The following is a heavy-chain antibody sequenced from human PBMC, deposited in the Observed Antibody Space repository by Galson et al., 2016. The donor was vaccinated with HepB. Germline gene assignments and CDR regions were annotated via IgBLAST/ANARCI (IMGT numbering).Heavy chain of an antibody. Sequence: SLRLSCAASGFTFSTYSMNWVRQAPGKGLEWVSYINDISSHTYYADSVKGRFTISRDNAKKSLYFQMNSPRDEDTAVYYCVRSNGQRLASDAFDMWGQGTMVTVSS. V-gene: IGHV3-48*02. CDR1: GFTFSTYS. CDR3: VRSNGQRLASDAFDM. CDR2: INDISSHT. J-gene: IGHJ3*02. D-gene: IGHD3-9*01.